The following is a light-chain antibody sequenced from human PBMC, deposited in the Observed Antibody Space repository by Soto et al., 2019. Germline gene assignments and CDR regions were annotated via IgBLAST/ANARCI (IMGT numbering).Light chain of an antibody. J-gene: IGKJ1*01. CDR1: QSVLYSSNNKNY. Sequence: DIVMTQSPDSLAVSLGERATINCKSSQSVLYSSNNKNYLAWYQQKPGQPPKLLIYWASTRESGVPDRFSGSGSGTDFTLTISSLQAEDVAVYYCQQYYSTPRGTFGQETKVDIK. CDR2: WAS. CDR3: QQYYSTPRGT. V-gene: IGKV4-1*01.